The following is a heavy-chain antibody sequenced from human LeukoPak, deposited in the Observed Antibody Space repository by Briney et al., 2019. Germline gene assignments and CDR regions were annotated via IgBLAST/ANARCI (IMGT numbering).Heavy chain of an antibody. Sequence: GASLEISCEGSGSIFTSYWIGWVRPLPGKGLGWMGIIYPGDSDTRYSPSFQGQVTISADKSISTAYLQWSSLKASDTAMYYCARSELYGPFDYWGQGTLVTVSS. V-gene: IGHV5-51*01. CDR3: ARSELYGPFDY. CDR1: GSIFTSYW. D-gene: IGHD1-26*01. CDR2: IYPGDSDT. J-gene: IGHJ4*02.